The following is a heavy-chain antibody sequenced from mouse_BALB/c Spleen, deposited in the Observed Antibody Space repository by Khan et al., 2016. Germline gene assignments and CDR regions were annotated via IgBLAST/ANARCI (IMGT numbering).Heavy chain of an antibody. J-gene: IGHJ2*01. Sequence: VQLQQSGPVLARPGASVKMSCKASGYTFTSYWMHWVKQRPGQGLEWIGAIYPGNSDTSYNQKFKGKAKLTAVTSTSTAYMELSSLTNEDSAVYYCTNNYYGLGVDYWGEGTTLTVSS. D-gene: IGHD1-1*01. CDR1: GYTFTSYW. V-gene: IGHV1-5*01. CDR2: IYPGNSDT. CDR3: TNNYYGLGVDY.